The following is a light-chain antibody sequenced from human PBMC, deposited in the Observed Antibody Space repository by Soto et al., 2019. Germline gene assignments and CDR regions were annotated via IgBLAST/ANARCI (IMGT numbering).Light chain of an antibody. CDR2: DAS. V-gene: IGKV3-11*01. CDR3: HQRQRWPRT. J-gene: IGKJ1*01. CDR1: QSVSSF. Sequence: EIVMTQSPATLSVSPGEGATLSCRASQSVSSFLAWYQQKPGQAPRLLIYDASNRATGIPARFSGSGSGTDFTLTISRLEPEDFAVYFCHQRQRWPRTFGQGTKVDIK.